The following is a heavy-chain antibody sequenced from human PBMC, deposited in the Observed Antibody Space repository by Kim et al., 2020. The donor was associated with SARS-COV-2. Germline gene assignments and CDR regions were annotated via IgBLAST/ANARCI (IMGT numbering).Heavy chain of an antibody. CDR3: ARRGRSSFYYYYYYYMDV. D-gene: IGHD6-6*01. CDR2: INHSGST. J-gene: IGHJ6*03. V-gene: IGHV4-34*01. CDR1: GGSFSGYY. Sequence: SETLSLTCAVYGGSFSGYYWSWIRQPPGKGLEWIGEINHSGSTNYNPSLKSRVTISVDTSKNQFSLKLSSVTAADTAVYYCARRGRSSFYYYYYYYMDVWGKGTTVTVSS.